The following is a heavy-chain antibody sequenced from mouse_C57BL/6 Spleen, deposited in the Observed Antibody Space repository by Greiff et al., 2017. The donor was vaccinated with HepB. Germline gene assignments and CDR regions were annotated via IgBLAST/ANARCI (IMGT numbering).Heavy chain of an antibody. D-gene: IGHD1-1*01. CDR3: ARNPYYYGSSYAMDY. CDR1: GFSLTSYG. J-gene: IGHJ4*01. Sequence: VKLMESGPGLVQPSQSLSITCTVSGFSLTSYGVHWVRQSPGKGLEWLGVIWSGGSTDYNAAFISRLSISKDNSKSQVFFKMNSLQADDTAIYYCARNPYYYGSSYAMDYWGQGTSVTVSS. CDR2: IWSGGST. V-gene: IGHV2-2*01.